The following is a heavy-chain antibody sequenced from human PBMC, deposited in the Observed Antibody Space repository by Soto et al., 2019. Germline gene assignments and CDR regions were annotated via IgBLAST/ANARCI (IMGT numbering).Heavy chain of an antibody. D-gene: IGHD3-10*01. CDR1: GYTFTDYY. Sequence: ASVKVSCKTSGYTFTDYYMHWVRHAPGQGLEWMGWINPNSGGPISAQKFQGRVTMTEDTSTDTAYMELSSLRSEDTAVYYCATELRGDVLLWFGDVRNWFDPLGQGTLVTVSS. J-gene: IGHJ5*02. CDR2: INPNSGGP. CDR3: ATELRGDVLLWFGDVRNWFDP. V-gene: IGHV1-2*02.